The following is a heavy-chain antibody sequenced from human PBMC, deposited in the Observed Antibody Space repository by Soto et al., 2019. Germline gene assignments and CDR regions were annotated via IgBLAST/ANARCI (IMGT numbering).Heavy chain of an antibody. D-gene: IGHD3-22*01. V-gene: IGHV4-61*01. CDR3: ARGGRIVVVPFYYYYGMDV. CDR1: GGSVSSGSYY. CDR2: INHSGST. Sequence: PSETLSLTCTVSGGSVSSGSYYWSWIRQPPGKGLEWIGEINHSGSTNYNPSLKSRVTISVDTSKNQFSLKLSSVTAADTAVYYCARGGRIVVVPFYYYYGMDVWGQGTTVTVSS. J-gene: IGHJ6*02.